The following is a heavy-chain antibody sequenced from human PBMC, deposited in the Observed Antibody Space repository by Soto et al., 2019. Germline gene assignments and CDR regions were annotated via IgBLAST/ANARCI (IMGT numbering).Heavy chain of an antibody. CDR2: ISSSSSTI. D-gene: IGHD3-10*01. Sequence: EVQLVESGGGLVQPGGSLRLSCAASGFTFSSYSMNWVRQAPGKGLEWVSYISSSSSTIYYADSVKGRFTISRDNAKNSLYLQTNSLRAEDTAVYYCARDPHYYGSGRSYYYYYMDVWGKGTTVTVSS. J-gene: IGHJ6*03. CDR3: ARDPHYYGSGRSYYYYYMDV. CDR1: GFTFSSYS. V-gene: IGHV3-48*01.